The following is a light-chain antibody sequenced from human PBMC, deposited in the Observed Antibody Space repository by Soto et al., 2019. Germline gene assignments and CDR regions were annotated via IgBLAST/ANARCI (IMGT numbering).Light chain of an antibody. Sequence: EVVITQSPGTLSISQGERATLSCRASQSVSSSYLAWYQQKPGQAPRLLIYGASSRATGIPDRFSGSGSGTDFTLTISRLEPEDFAVYYCQQYGSSPPTITFGQGTRLRL. CDR2: GAS. V-gene: IGKV3-20*01. J-gene: IGKJ5*01. CDR3: QQYGSSPPTIT. CDR1: QSVSSSY.